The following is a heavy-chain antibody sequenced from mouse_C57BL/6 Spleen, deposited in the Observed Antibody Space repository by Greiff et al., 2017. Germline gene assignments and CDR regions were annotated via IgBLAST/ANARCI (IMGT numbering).Heavy chain of an antibody. V-gene: IGHV1-55*01. J-gene: IGHJ3*01. Sequence: QVQLQQPGAELVKPGASVKMSCKASGYTFTSYWITWVKQRPGQGLEWIGDIYPGSGSTNYNEKFKSKATLTVDTSSSTAYMQLSSLTSEDSAVYYCAREGDYCSSYGWFAYWGQGTLVTVSA. CDR2: IYPGSGST. CDR3: AREGDYCSSYGWFAY. D-gene: IGHD1-1*01. CDR1: GYTFTSYW.